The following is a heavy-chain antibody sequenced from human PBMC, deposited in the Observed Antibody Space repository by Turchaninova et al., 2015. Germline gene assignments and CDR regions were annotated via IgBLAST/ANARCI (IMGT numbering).Heavy chain of an antibody. J-gene: IGHJ4*02. CDR3: ARHVTRSVFDY. V-gene: IGHV4-39*01. Sequence: APGLFPLSSTLPLTCTVAVCSYNNEIYYWAWVRQPPGKGLEWIVMIDYRGNTDDNPSLKSRLTISVDTSKSQFSLNLNSVTASDTAVYFCARHVTRSVFDYWGQGALVTVSS. D-gene: IGHD2-21*02. CDR1: VCSYNNEIYY. CDR2: IDYRGNT.